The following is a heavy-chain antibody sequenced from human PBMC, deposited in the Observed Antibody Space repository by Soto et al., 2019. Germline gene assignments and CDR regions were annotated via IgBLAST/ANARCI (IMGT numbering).Heavy chain of an antibody. V-gene: IGHV4-59*01. D-gene: IGHD4-17*01. J-gene: IGHJ3*02. CDR1: GGSISSYY. CDR3: ARRYGSAFDI. Sequence: QVQLQESGPGLVKPSETLSLTCTVSGGSISSYYWSWIRQPPGKGLEWIGYIFYSGSTNYNPSLKSRVTISVDTSKNQVSLKLSPVTAADTAVYYCARRYGSAFDIWGHGTMVTVSS. CDR2: IFYSGST.